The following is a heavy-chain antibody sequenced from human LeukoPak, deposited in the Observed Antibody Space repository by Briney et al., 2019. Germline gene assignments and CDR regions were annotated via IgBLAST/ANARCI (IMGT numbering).Heavy chain of an antibody. J-gene: IGHJ3*02. CDR1: GYTLTELS. CDR3: AIDGRITMIVERGDAFDI. CDR2: FDPEDGET. V-gene: IGHV1-24*01. Sequence: ASVKVSCKVSGYTLTELSMHWVRQAPGKGLEWMGGFDPEDGETIYAQKFQGRVTMTEDTSTDTAYMELSSLRSEDTAVYYCAIDGRITMIVERGDAFDIWGQGTMVTVSP. D-gene: IGHD3-22*01.